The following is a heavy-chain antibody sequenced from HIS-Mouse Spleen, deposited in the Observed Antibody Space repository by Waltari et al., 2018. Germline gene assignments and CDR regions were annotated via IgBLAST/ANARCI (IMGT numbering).Heavy chain of an antibody. D-gene: IGHD6-19*01. Sequence: QVTLRESGPALVKPTQTLTLTCTFSGFSLSTSGMCVSWIRQPPGKALECLARIDWDDDKYYRTSLKTRLTNSKDTAKNQVVLTMTNMDPVDTATYYCARIAEGYSSGWYAFDYWGQGTLVTVSS. V-gene: IGHV2-70*15. CDR2: IDWDDDK. J-gene: IGHJ4*02. CDR1: GFSLSTSGMC. CDR3: ARIAEGYSSGWYAFDY.